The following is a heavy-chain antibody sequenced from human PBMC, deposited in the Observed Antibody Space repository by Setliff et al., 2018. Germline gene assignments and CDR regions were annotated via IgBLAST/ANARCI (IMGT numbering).Heavy chain of an antibody. CDR2: IRPDGSGN. V-gene: IGHV3-7*01. CDR3: ARDPEGGEFDI. CDR1: GFSFSSSW. D-gene: IGHD2-21*01. Sequence: GGSLRLSCSASGFSFSSSWMAWVRQAPGQGLEWVADIRPDGSGNFYADAVRGRFTASRDNARNSLFLQMNSLSVEDTAMYYCARDPEGGEFDIWGRGTLVTVSS. J-gene: IGHJ3*02.